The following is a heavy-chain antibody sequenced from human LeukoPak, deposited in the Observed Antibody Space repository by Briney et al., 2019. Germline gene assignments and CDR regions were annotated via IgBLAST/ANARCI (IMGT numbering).Heavy chain of an antibody. D-gene: IGHD3-10*01. CDR2: IKSKTDGGTI. Sequence: PGGSLGLSCAASGFIFTNAWMSWVRQAPGKGLEWVGRIKSKTDGGTIDYAAPVKGRFTISRDDSKNTLFLQMNSLKIEDTAVYYCTTVTLRPVGLWGQGTLVTVSS. V-gene: IGHV3-15*05. J-gene: IGHJ4*02. CDR1: GFIFTNAW. CDR3: TTVTLRPVGL.